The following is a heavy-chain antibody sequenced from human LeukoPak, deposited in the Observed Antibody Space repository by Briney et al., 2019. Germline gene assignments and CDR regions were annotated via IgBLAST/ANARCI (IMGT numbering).Heavy chain of an antibody. CDR3: AADLLYSNSTSPFDY. Sequence: SVKVSCKASGFTFTNSAMQWVRQARGQRLEWIGWIVAGSGNTNYAQKFQERVTITRDMSTTTAYMELSSLRSEDTAVYYCAADLLYSNSTSPFDYWGQGTLVTVSS. D-gene: IGHD4-11*01. CDR1: GFTFTNSA. V-gene: IGHV1-58*02. CDR2: IVAGSGNT. J-gene: IGHJ4*02.